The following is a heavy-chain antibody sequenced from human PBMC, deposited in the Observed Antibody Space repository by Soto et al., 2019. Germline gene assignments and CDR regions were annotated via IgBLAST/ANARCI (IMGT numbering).Heavy chain of an antibody. D-gene: IGHD3-22*01. Sequence: EVQLLESGGGLVQPGGSLRLSCAASGFTFSSYAMSWVRQAPGKGLEWVSAISGSGGSTYYADSVKGRFTISRDNSKNTPYLQMNSLRAEDTAVYYCAKGTSSSGYYGAFYWGQGTLVTVSS. V-gene: IGHV3-23*01. CDR3: AKGTSSSGYYGAFY. CDR2: ISGSGGST. CDR1: GFTFSSYA. J-gene: IGHJ4*02.